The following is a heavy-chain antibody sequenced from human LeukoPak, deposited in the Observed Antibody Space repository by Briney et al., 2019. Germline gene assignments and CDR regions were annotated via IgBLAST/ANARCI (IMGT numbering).Heavy chain of an antibody. Sequence: SETLSLTCAVSGDSITSSGSSWSWIRQPLGKGLEWIGYIYHSGGAYYNPSLKSRVTISLDRSKNQFSLKLNSVTAADTAVCYCARDFIAQSPIPAYWGQGTLVSVSS. D-gene: IGHD6-13*01. CDR3: ARDFIAQSPIPAY. J-gene: IGHJ4*02. CDR1: GDSITSSGSS. CDR2: IYHSGGA. V-gene: IGHV4-30-2*01.